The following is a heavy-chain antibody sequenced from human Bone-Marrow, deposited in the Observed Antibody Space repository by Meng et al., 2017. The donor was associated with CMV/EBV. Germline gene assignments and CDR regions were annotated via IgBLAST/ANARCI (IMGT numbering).Heavy chain of an antibody. CDR2: VNSDGSST. CDR1: GFTFSSYG. V-gene: IGHV3-74*01. J-gene: IGHJ4*02. Sequence: GESLKISCAASGFTFSSYGMHWVRQGPGKGLVWVSRVNSDGSSTNYADSVKGRFTISRDNANNTLYLQMNGLRAEDTALYFCASTKYSGSYFESWGQGTLVTVYS. CDR3: ASTKYSGSYFES. D-gene: IGHD1-26*01.